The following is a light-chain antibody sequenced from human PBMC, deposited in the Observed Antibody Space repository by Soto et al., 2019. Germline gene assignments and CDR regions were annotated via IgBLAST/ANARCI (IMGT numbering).Light chain of an antibody. CDR1: QSVLYSNNKNY. CDR2: WAS. J-gene: IGKJ1*01. CDR3: QQYYDAPQN. Sequence: DIVMTQSPDSLAVSLGERATINCKSSQSVLYSNNKNYVAWYQQKPGQPPKLLIYWASTRESGVRDRFSGSGSETDFTLTISSLQAEDVAVYYCQQYYDAPQNFGQGTKVEIK. V-gene: IGKV4-1*01.